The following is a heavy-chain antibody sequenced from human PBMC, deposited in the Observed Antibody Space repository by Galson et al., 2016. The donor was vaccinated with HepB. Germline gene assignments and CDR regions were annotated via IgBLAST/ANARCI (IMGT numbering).Heavy chain of an antibody. Sequence: LTCTVSDDSISSSRYYWGWIRQPPGKGLEWIGSLYYSGSTFYNPSLKSRVTLSADTSKKQFSLELNSVTAADTAVYYCARHGPVTTHFYWGQGTLVTVSS. J-gene: IGHJ4*02. CDR2: LYYSGST. CDR1: DDSISSSRYY. V-gene: IGHV4-39*01. CDR3: ARHGPVTTHFY. D-gene: IGHD4-11*01.